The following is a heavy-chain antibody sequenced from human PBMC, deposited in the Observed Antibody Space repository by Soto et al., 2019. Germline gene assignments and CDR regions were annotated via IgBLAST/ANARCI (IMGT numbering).Heavy chain of an antibody. J-gene: IGHJ4*02. CDR2: IFYSGSF. V-gene: IGHV4-31*03. CDR1: GDSIISGGSY. D-gene: IGHD3-3*01. CDR3: ARAPETPTIFGVVRPYFFNH. Sequence: TSETLSLTCTVSGDSIISGGSYWNWIRQHPGKSKKRMGYIFYSGSFYYTPSLRGRVMMSADTSKNQFYLRLSSVTAADTAVYYCARAPETPTIFGVVRPYFFNHWGQGTLHTVSS.